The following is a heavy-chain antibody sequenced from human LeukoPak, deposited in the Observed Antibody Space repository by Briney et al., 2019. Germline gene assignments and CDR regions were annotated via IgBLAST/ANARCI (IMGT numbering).Heavy chain of an antibody. J-gene: IGHJ3*01. CDR3: AKLQYTSTPRVGDAFDV. V-gene: IGHV3-23*01. CDR2: ISGSGART. D-gene: IGHD6-19*01. Sequence: PGGSLRLSCAASGFTFSSYAMSWVRQAPGKGLDWVSTISGSGARTYHADSVKGRFTISRDDSRNTLYLRVSSLRAEDTALYYCAKLQYTSTPRVGDAFDVWGQGTMVTVSS. CDR1: GFTFSSYA.